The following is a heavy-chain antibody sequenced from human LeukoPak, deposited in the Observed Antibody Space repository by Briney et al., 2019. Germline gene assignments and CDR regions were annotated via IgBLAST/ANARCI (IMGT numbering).Heavy chain of an antibody. D-gene: IGHD3-10*01. J-gene: IGHJ2*01. CDR2: ISWNGGSL. CDR3: ARGLGGDQGYFDL. CDR1: GFILDDYA. Sequence: GGSLRLSCAASGFILDDYAMHWVRQAPGKGLEWVSGISWNGGSLDYADSVKGRFTISRDNAKNSLYLQMSSLRTEDTAWYYCARGLGGDQGYFDLWGRGTLATASS. V-gene: IGHV3-9*01.